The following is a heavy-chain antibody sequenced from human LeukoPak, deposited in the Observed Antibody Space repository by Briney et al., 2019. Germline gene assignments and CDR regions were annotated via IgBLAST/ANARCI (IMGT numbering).Heavy chain of an antibody. V-gene: IGHV4-34*01. CDR2: INRSGSP. D-gene: IGHD6-19*01. CDR3: ARETEKQWQY. J-gene: IGHJ4*03. Sequence: SETLSLTCAVFGRSLSGYYWSWIRQPPGKGLEWIAEINRSGSPNYNPSLKSRVTISVDTSNNQFSLRLNSVTAADTALYYCARETEKQWQYWGQGTVVTVSS. CDR1: GRSLSGYY.